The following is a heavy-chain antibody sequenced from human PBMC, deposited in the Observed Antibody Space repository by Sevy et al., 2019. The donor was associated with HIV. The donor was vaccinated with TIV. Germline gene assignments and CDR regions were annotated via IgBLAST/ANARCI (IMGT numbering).Heavy chain of an antibody. CDR3: AKRATDYGSGTYYGVSLDF. J-gene: IGHJ4*02. D-gene: IGHD3-10*01. CDR2: ITWNSNSI. CDR1: GFTFDDYA. Sequence: GGYLRLSCAASGFTFDDYAMHWVRQAQGKGLEWVSSITWNSNSIDYADSVRGRFTISRDNAKNALYLQMNSLRAEDTALYYCAKRATDYGSGTYYGVSLDFWGQGTLVTVSS. V-gene: IGHV3-9*01.